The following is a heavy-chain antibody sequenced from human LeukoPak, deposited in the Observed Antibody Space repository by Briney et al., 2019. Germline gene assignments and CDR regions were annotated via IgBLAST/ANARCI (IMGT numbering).Heavy chain of an antibody. D-gene: IGHD6-13*01. CDR3: ARQGSRWLGTFDY. CDR1: GGSINRYY. J-gene: IGHJ4*02. CDR2: VYYSGNT. Sequence: PSETLSLTCTVSGGSINRYYWSWIRQPPGKGLEWIGYVYYSGNTNYNPSLKSRVTILVDTSRSQFSLKLSSVTAADTAVYYCARQGSRWLGTFDYWGQGTLVTVSS. V-gene: IGHV4-59*12.